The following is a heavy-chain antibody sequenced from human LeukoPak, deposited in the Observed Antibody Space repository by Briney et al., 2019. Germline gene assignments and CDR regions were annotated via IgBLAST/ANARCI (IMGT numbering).Heavy chain of an antibody. CDR2: ISYDGSNK. J-gene: IGHJ4*02. D-gene: IGHD5-24*01. CDR3: ARASDGYHPLGY. CDR1: GFTFSSYA. V-gene: IGHV3-30*01. Sequence: PGRSLRLSCAASGFTFSSYAMHWVRQAPGKGLEWVAVISYDGSNKYYADSVKGRFTISRDNSKNTLYLQMNSLRAEDTAVYYCARASDGYHPLGYWGQGTLVTVPS.